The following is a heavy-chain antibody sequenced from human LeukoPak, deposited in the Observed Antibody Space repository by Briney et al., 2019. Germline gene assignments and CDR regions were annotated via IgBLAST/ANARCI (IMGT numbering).Heavy chain of an antibody. CDR1: GGSISSYY. CDR3: ARGQAGTNYYYYYYYMDV. Sequence: SETLSLTCTVSGGSISSYYWSWIRQPPGKGLEWIGYIYYSGSTNYNPSLKSRVTISVDTSKNQFSLKLSSVTAADTAVYYCARGQAGTNYYYYYYYMDVWGKGTTVTVSS. CDR2: IYYSGST. D-gene: IGHD6-13*01. J-gene: IGHJ6*03. V-gene: IGHV4-59*12.